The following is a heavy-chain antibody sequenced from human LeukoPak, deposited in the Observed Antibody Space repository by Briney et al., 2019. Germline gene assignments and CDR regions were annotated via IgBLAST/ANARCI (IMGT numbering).Heavy chain of an antibody. CDR3: AKDIRAGGSYGDY. J-gene: IGHJ4*02. CDR2: ISYDGSNK. Sequence: QAGGSLRLSCAASGFTFSSYGMHWVRQAPGKGLEWVAVISYDGSNKYYADSVKGRFTISRDNSKNTLYLQMNSLRAEDTAVYYCAKDIRAGGSYGDYWGQGTLVTVSS. CDR1: GFTFSSYG. V-gene: IGHV3-30*18. D-gene: IGHD1-26*01.